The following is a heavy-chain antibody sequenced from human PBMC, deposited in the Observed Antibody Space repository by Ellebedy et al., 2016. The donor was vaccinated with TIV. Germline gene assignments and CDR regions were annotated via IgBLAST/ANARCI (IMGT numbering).Heavy chain of an antibody. CDR2: IWYDGSNK. D-gene: IGHD4-23*01. V-gene: IGHV3-33*08. J-gene: IGHJ4*02. CDR1: GFSFRDYG. CDR3: ARGMTTVAYYDY. Sequence: GESLKISCAASGFSFRDYGMHWVRQPPGKGLEWMAVIWYDGSNKYYADSVKGRFTMSRDNSKNTLYLQMDSLRGEDTAVYYCARGMTTVAYYDYWGQGTLVTVSS.